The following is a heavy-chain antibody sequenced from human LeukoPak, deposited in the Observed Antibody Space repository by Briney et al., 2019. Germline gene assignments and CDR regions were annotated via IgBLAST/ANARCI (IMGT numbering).Heavy chain of an antibody. J-gene: IGHJ4*02. Sequence: PGGSLRLSCAASGFAFSSYSMNWVRQAPGKGLEWVSSISSSSSYIYYADSVKGRFTISRDNAKNSLYLQMNSLSAEDTAVYYCARDGGPVAGNYWGQGTLVTVSS. D-gene: IGHD6-19*01. CDR3: ARDGGPVAGNY. CDR1: GFAFSSYS. CDR2: ISSSSSYI. V-gene: IGHV3-21*01.